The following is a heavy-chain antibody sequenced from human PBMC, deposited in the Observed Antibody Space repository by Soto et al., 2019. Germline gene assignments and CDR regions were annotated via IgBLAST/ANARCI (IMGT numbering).Heavy chain of an antibody. V-gene: IGHV5-51*01. Sequence: PGESLKISCKGSGYTFTTYWIGWVRQMPGKGLEWMGIIYPGDSDTRYSPSFQGQVTISADKSITTAYLQWSSLKASDTAMYYCARPASGSGSKVDYWGQGTLVTVSS. D-gene: IGHD6-19*01. CDR3: ARPASGSGSKVDY. CDR1: GYTFTTYW. J-gene: IGHJ4*02. CDR2: IYPGDSDT.